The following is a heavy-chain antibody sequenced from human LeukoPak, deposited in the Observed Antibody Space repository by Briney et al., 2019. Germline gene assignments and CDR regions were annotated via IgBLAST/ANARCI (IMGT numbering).Heavy chain of an antibody. Sequence: SETLSLTCTVSGGSISSGDYYWSWIRQPPGKGLEWIGYIYYSGSTYYNPSLESRVTISVDTSKNQFSLKLSSVTAADTAVYYCARGFFPYYGAAFDIWGQGTMVTVSS. V-gene: IGHV4-30-4*01. J-gene: IGHJ3*02. D-gene: IGHD4-17*01. CDR3: ARGFFPYYGAAFDI. CDR1: GGSISSGDYY. CDR2: IYYSGST.